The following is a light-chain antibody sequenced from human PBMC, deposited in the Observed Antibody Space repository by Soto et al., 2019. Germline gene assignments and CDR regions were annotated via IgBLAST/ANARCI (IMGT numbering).Light chain of an antibody. CDR2: EGS. Sequence: QSVLTQPASVSGSPGQSITISCTGTSSDVGSYNLVSWYQQHPGKAPKLMIYEGSKRPSGVSNRFSGSKSGKTASLTISGLQAEDEADYYCCSYEGSSLYVFGTGTKGTVL. CDR1: SSDVGSYNL. V-gene: IGLV2-23*01. CDR3: CSYEGSSLYV. J-gene: IGLJ1*01.